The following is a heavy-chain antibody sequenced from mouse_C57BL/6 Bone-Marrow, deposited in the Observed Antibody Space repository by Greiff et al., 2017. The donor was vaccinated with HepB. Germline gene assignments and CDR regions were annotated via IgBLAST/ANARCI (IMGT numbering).Heavy chain of an antibody. J-gene: IGHJ2*01. CDR1: GYTFTDYY. D-gene: IGHD2-5*01. CDR3: ARGAYYSNPYYFDY. Sequence: VQLQQSGAELVRPGASVKLSCKASGYTFTDYYINWVKQRPGQGLEWIARIYPGSGNTYYNEKFKGKATLTAEKSSSTAYMQLSSLTSEDSAVYFCARGAYYSNPYYFDYWGQGTTLTVSS. CDR2: IYPGSGNT. V-gene: IGHV1-76*01.